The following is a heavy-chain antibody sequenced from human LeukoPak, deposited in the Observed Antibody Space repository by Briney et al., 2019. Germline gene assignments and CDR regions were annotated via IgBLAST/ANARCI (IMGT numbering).Heavy chain of an antibody. D-gene: IGHD3-22*01. CDR3: ARDLLYDSSGPHDY. CDR1: GFTFSSYT. Sequence: GGSLRLSCAASGFTFSSYTMNWVRQAPGKGLEWVSSISSSSSYIYYADSVKGRFTISRDNAKNSLYLQMNSLRAEDTAVYYCARDLLYDSSGPHDYWGQGTLVTVSS. V-gene: IGHV3-21*01. J-gene: IGHJ4*02. CDR2: ISSSSSYI.